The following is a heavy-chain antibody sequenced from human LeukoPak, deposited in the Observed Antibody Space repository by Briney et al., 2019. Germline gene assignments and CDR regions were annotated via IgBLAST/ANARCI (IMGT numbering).Heavy chain of an antibody. CDR2: INTDGSST. Sequence: PGGSLRLSCAASGFTFSRYWMHWVGQAPGKGLMWVSRINTDGSSTTYADSVKGRFTISRDNAKNTLYLQMNSLRAEDTAVYYCATQASVDDWGQGALVTVSS. CDR1: GFTFSRYW. J-gene: IGHJ4*02. V-gene: IGHV3-74*01. CDR3: ATQASVDD.